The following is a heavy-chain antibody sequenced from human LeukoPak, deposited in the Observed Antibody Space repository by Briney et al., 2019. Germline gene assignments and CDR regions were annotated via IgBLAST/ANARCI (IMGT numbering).Heavy chain of an antibody. CDR3: AKCQVFGAPDCSSEY. Sequence: GGSLRLPCTASGFTFNHYAINWVRQAPGKGLEWVSVISGSSTAYYADSVKGRFTISRDNSKNTVYLQMNSLRVEDTAVYYCAKCQVFGAPDCSSEYWGQGTLVTVSS. CDR1: GFTFNHYA. CDR2: ISGSSTA. V-gene: IGHV3-23*01. J-gene: IGHJ4*02. D-gene: IGHD2-21*01.